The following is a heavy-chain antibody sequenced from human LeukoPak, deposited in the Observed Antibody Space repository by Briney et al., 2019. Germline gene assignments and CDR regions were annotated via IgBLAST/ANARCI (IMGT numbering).Heavy chain of an antibody. V-gene: IGHV1-69*13. CDR2: IIPIFGTA. CDR3: ARDSRYSGYETFDY. CDR1: GYTFTGYY. D-gene: IGHD5-12*01. Sequence: SVKVSCKASGYTFTGYYIHWVRQAPGQGLEWMGGIIPIFGTANYAQKFQGRVTITADESTSTAYMELSSLRSEDTAVYYCARDSRYSGYETFDYWGQGTLVTVSS. J-gene: IGHJ4*02.